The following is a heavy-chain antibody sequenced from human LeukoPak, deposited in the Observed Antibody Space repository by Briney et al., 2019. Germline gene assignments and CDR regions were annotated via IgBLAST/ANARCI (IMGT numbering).Heavy chain of an antibody. J-gene: IGHJ4*02. V-gene: IGHV1-2*02. CDR3: ARDGDAWGVPAPRD. CDR2: INPNSGGT. Sequence: ASVKVSCKASGYTFTGYYMHWVRQAPGQGLEWMGWINPNSGGTNYAQKFQGRVTMTRDTSISTAYMELSRLRSDDTAVYYCARDGDAWGVPAPRDWGQGTLVTVSS. CDR1: GYTFTGYY. D-gene: IGHD2-2*01.